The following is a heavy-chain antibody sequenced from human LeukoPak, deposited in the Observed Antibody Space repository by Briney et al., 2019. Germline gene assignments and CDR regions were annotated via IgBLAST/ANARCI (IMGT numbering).Heavy chain of an antibody. D-gene: IGHD1-26*01. CDR2: IIPIFGTA. V-gene: IGHV1-69*13. CDR1: GGTFSSYT. CDR3: ARGGLSGSYSPYYFDY. J-gene: IGHJ4*02. Sequence: SVKVSCKASGGTFSSYTISWVGQAPGQGLEWMGGIIPIFGTANYAQKFQGRVTITADESTSTAYMELSSLRSEDTAVYYCARGGLSGSYSPYYFDYWGQGTLVTVSS.